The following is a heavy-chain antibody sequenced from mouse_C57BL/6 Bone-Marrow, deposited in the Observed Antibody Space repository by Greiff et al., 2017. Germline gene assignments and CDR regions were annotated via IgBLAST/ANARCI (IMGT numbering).Heavy chain of an antibody. D-gene: IGHD2-5*01. J-gene: IGHJ1*03. V-gene: IGHV1-55*01. Sequence: VQLQQPGAELVKPGASVKMSCKASGYTFPSYWITWVKQRPGQGLEWLGAIYPGSGSTNYNEKFKSKATLTVDTSSSTAYMQLSSLTSEDSSVYYCAGPYYSNYWYFDFWGTGTTVTVSS. CDR2: IYPGSGST. CDR3: AGPYYSNYWYFDF. CDR1: GYTFPSYW.